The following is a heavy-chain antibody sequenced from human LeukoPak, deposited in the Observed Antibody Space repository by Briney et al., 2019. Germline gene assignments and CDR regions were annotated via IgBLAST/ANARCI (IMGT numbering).Heavy chain of an antibody. Sequence: SGTLSLTCTVSDGSISSFYWSWIRPPPGKGPDWVGYIYYTGSTNYNPSPKSRVTISVDTSKTQFSLKLSSGTAADTAVYYCARAPGWSGQYYFDYWGQGTLVTVSS. J-gene: IGHJ4*02. CDR1: DGSISSFY. V-gene: IGHV4-59*01. CDR3: ARAPGWSGQYYFDY. D-gene: IGHD6-19*01. CDR2: IYYTGST.